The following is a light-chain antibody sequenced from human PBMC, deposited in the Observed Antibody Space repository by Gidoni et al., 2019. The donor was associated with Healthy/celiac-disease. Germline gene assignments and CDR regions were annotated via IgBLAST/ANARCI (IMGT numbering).Light chain of an antibody. Sequence: IVMTQSPATLSVSPGERATLSCRASQSVSSNLAWYQQKPGQAPRILIYGASTRATGIPARFSGSGSGTEFTLTISSLQSEDFAVYYCQQYNNWPPGTFGQGTKLEIK. V-gene: IGKV3-15*01. J-gene: IGKJ2*01. CDR2: GAS. CDR3: QQYNNWPPGT. CDR1: QSVSSN.